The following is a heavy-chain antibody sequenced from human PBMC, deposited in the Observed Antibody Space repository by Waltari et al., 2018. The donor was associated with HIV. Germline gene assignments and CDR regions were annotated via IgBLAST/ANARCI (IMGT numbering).Heavy chain of an antibody. CDR3: ASPLGGKVVAGTSDYYYGMDV. Sequence: QLQLQESGPGLVKPSETLSLTCTVSGGSISSSSYYWGWIRQPPGKGLEWIGSIYYSGSTSYNPSLKSRVTISVDTSKNQFSRKLSSVTAADTAVYYCASPLGGKVVAGTSDYYYGMDVWGQGTTVTVSS. CDR1: GGSISSSSYY. V-gene: IGHV4-39*01. D-gene: IGHD2-15*01. CDR2: IYYSGST. J-gene: IGHJ6*02.